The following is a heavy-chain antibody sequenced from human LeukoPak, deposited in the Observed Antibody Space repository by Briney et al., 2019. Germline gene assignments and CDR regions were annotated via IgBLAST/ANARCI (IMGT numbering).Heavy chain of an antibody. CDR1: VGSISSGGYY. CDR2: IYYRGST. J-gene: IGHJ6*03. CDR3: ARMELDRTPYYSMDV. Sequence: SQTLSLTRTVSVGSISSGGYYWSWIRQHPGKGLEWIGYIYYRGSTFYNRSRKRRVTILVGTSKNQFSLKMSSVTGADTAGFYSARMELDRTPYYSMDVWGKGTTVTVSS. D-gene: IGHD1-26*01. V-gene: IGHV4-31*03.